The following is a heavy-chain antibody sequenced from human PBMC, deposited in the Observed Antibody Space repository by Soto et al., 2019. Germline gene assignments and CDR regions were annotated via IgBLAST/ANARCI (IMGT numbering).Heavy chain of an antibody. D-gene: IGHD3-10*01. Sequence: SETLSLTCAVSGHSISSGYYWGWIRQPPGKGLEWIGSIYHSGSTYYNPSLKSRVTISVDTSKNQFSLKLSSVTAADTAVYYCARNFRMGFGEIRLFDPWGQGSLVTVSS. CDR2: IYHSGST. J-gene: IGHJ5*02. CDR3: ARNFRMGFGEIRLFDP. V-gene: IGHV4-38-2*01. CDR1: GHSISSGYY.